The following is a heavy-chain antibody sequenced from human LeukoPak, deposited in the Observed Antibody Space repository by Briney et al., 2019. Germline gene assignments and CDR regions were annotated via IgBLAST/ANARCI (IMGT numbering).Heavy chain of an antibody. CDR3: ARERSGSNQN. V-gene: IGHV3-7*01. Sequence: GGSLRLSCAASGFTFSSYWMSWVRQAPGKGLEWVANVKQDGSEKSYVDSVKGRFTISRDNAKNSLYLQMNSLRTEDTAVYYCARERSGSNQNWGQGTLVSVSS. CDR2: VKQDGSEK. J-gene: IGHJ4*02. D-gene: IGHD3-10*01. CDR1: GFTFSSYW.